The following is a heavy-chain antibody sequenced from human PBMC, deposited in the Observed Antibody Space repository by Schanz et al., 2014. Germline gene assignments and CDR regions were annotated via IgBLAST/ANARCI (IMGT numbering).Heavy chain of an antibody. CDR3: ARGHHPHGITVAARGFDP. J-gene: IGHJ5*02. D-gene: IGHD6-19*01. CDR2: IYHSGNT. CDR1: GASISSSNW. Sequence: QVQLQESGPGLVKPSGTLSLTCAVSGASISSSNWWSWVRQPPGKGLEWIGEIYHSGNTNYNPSRKSRVTISVDKPKKQFSRKVTSMTAADTAVYYCARGHHPHGITVAARGFDPWGQGTLVTVSS. V-gene: IGHV4-4*02.